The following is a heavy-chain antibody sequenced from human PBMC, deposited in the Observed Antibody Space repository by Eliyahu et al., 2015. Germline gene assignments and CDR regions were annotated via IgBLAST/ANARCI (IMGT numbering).Heavy chain of an antibody. CDR2: XIPIFGTA. Sequence: EVKKPGSSVKVSCKASGGTFSSYAISWVRQAPGQGLEWMGGXIPIFGTANYAQKFQGRVTITADKSTSTAYMELSSLRSEDTAVYYCASQNSGSRGYYYYYYGMDVWGQGTTVTVSS. J-gene: IGHJ6*02. CDR1: GGTFSSYA. D-gene: IGHD1-26*01. V-gene: IGHV1-69*06. CDR3: ASQNSGSRGYYYYYYGMDV.